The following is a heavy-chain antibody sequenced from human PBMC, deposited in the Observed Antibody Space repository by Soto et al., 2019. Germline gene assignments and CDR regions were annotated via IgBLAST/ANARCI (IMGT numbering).Heavy chain of an antibody. D-gene: IGHD4-17*01. CDR1: GFTFSSYG. CDR2: ISYDGSNK. J-gene: IGHJ4*02. V-gene: IGHV3-30*18. CDR3: AKGRVYGAYVFGAMDC. Sequence: QVQLVESGGGVVQPGRSLRLSCAASGFTFSSYGMHWVRQAPGKGLEWVAVISYDGSNKYYADSVKGRFTMSRDNCKNTISLQMDRLRAEVTAVYYCAKGRVYGAYVFGAMDCWGQGCLVNVS.